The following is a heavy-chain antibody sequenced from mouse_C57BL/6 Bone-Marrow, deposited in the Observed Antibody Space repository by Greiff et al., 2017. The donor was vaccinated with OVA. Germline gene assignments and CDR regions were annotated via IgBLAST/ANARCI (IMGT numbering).Heavy chain of an antibody. CDR2: IDPENGDT. D-gene: IGHD1-1*01. V-gene: IGHV14-4*01. Sequence: EVQLQQSGAELVRPGASVKLSCTASGFNINDDYMHWVKQRPEQGLEWIGWIDPENGDTEYASKFQGKATITADTSSNTAYLQLSSLTSEDTAVYYCTPRYGSSYVDVWGTGTTVTVSS. CDR1: GFNINDDY. CDR3: TPRYGSSYVDV. J-gene: IGHJ1*03.